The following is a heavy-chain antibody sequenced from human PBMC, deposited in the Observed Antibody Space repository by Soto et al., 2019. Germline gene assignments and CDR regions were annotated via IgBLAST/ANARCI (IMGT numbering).Heavy chain of an antibody. D-gene: IGHD3-10*01. CDR2: IYYSGST. CDR3: ARDPSGSGSYFDY. Sequence: QVQLQESGPGPVKPSQTLSLTCTVSGGSISSGGYYWSWIRQHPGKGLEWIGYIYYSGSTYYNPSLKSRVTISIDTSKNQFSLKLSSVTAADTAVYYCARDPSGSGSYFDYWGQGTLVTVSS. CDR1: GGSISSGGYY. V-gene: IGHV4-31*03. J-gene: IGHJ4*02.